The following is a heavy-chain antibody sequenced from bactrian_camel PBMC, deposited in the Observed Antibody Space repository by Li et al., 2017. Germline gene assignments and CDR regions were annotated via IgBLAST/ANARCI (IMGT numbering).Heavy chain of an antibody. CDR1: GFTFSSYY. V-gene: IGHV3S40*01. Sequence: VQLVESGGGLVQPGGSLRLSCAASGFTFSSYYMSWVRQAPGKGLEWVSFISSGSGGDITYYADSVKGRFTISRDNATNTVYLQMNSLKPEDTAVYYCVSLVGRPLVHQGTQVTVS. J-gene: IGHJ4*01. CDR2: ISSGSGGDIT. D-gene: IGHD2*01.